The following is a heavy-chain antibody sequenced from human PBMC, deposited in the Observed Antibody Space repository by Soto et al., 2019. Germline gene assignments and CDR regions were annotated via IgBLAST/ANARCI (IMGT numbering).Heavy chain of an antibody. CDR3: ARSQGSSTSLDIYYYYYYGMDV. CDR2: SIPISGTA. D-gene: IGHD2-2*01. J-gene: IGHJ6*02. Sequence: QVQLVQSGAEVKKPGSSVKVSCKASGGTFSSYAISWVRQAPGQGLEWMGGSIPISGTANYAQKFQGRVTITAAESTSTAYMELSSLRSEDTAVYYCARSQGSSTSLDIYYYYYYGMDVWGQGTTVTVSS. CDR1: GGTFSSYA. V-gene: IGHV1-69*01.